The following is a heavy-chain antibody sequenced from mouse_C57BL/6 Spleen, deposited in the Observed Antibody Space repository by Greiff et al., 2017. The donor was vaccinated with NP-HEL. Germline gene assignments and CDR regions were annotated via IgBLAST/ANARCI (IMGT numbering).Heavy chain of an antibody. V-gene: IGHV1-64*01. Sequence: VKLMESGAELVKPGASVKLSCKASGYTFTSYWMHWVKQRPGQGLEWIGMIHPNSGSTNYNEKFKSKATLTVDKSSSTAYMQLSSLTSEDSAVYYCARSDYYDDSMDYWGQGTSVTVSS. J-gene: IGHJ4*01. D-gene: IGHD2-13*01. CDR2: IHPNSGST. CDR1: GYTFTSYW. CDR3: ARSDYYDDSMDY.